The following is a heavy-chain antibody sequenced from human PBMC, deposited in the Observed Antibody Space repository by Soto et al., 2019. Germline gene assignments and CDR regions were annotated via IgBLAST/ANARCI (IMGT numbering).Heavy chain of an antibody. J-gene: IGHJ4*02. V-gene: IGHV4-30-4*01. CDR3: ARAHPVSHIHY. CDR2: IYYSGST. Sequence: PSETLSLTCTVSGGSISSGDYYWSWIRQPPGKGLEWIGYIYYSGSTYYNPSLKSRVTISVDTSKNQFSLKLSSVTAADTAVYYCARAHPVSHIHYWGQGTLVTVSS. CDR1: GGSISSGDYY.